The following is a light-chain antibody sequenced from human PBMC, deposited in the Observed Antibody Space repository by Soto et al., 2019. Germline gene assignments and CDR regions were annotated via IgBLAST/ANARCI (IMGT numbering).Light chain of an antibody. CDR3: QQYGSSLFT. J-gene: IGKJ3*01. CDR2: GAS. CDR1: QRVSISY. V-gene: IGKV3-20*01. Sequence: EIVLTQSPGTLSLSPGERATLSCRASQRVSISYLAWYQQKPAQAPRLLISGASSRATGIPDRFSGSGSGTDFTLTISRLEPEDFAVYYCQQYGSSLFTFGPGTKVEIK.